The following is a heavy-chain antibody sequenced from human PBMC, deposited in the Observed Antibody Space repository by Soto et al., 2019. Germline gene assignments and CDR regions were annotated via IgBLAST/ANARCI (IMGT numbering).Heavy chain of an antibody. CDR2: INDRGSI. J-gene: IGHJ2*01. CDR1: GGSFSGYY. D-gene: IGHD3-9*01. CDR3: ARESHDILTGPPWVWYFDL. Sequence: QVQLQQWGAGPLRPLETLSPTCGVSGGSFSGYYWAWIRQSPGKGLEWIGEINDRGSINYNPSLKSRVSISVDTSKNHYSQNLRSVTAADTAVYYCARESHDILTGPPWVWYFDLWGRGTLVTVSS. V-gene: IGHV4-34*01.